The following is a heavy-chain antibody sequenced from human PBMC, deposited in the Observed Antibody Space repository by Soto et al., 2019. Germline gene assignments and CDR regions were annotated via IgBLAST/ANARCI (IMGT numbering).Heavy chain of an antibody. V-gene: IGHV1-69*12. CDR3: GSPLANYYYYYGMDV. Sequence: QVQLVQSGAEVKKPGSSVKVSCKASGGTFSSYAISWVRQAPGQGLEWMGGIIPIFGTANYAQKFQGRVTIAADESTSTAYMELGSLRSEDTAVYYCGSPLANYYYYYGMDVWGQGTTVTVSS. CDR2: IIPIFGTA. CDR1: GGTFSSYA. J-gene: IGHJ6*02.